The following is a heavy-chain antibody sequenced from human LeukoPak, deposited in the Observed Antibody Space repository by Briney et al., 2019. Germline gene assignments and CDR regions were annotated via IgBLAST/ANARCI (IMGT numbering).Heavy chain of an antibody. CDR1: RYTFINYG. D-gene: IGHD6-13*01. V-gene: IGHV1-18*01. CDR3: ARGASSSWPNWFAP. CDR2: ISPYNANT. Sequence: GASVNVSCKASRYTFINYGISWVRQAPGQGLEWMGWISPYNANTKDPQKLQGRVTMTTDTSTSTAYMERRSLRCDDTPAYYCARGASSSWPNWFAPWGQGTLVTVSS. J-gene: IGHJ5*02.